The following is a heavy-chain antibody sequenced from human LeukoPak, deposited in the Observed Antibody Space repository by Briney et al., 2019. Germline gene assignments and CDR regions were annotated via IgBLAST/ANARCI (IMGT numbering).Heavy chain of an antibody. Sequence: GRSLRLSCAASGFTFDDYAMSWVRQAPGKGLEWVSAISGSGGSTYYADSVKGRFTISRDNSKNTLYLQMNSLRAEDTAVYYCAKEGSNYYDSSGYSQYWYFDLWGRGTLVTVSS. CDR2: ISGSGGST. D-gene: IGHD3-22*01. CDR1: GFTFDDYA. V-gene: IGHV3-23*01. CDR3: AKEGSNYYDSSGYSQYWYFDL. J-gene: IGHJ2*01.